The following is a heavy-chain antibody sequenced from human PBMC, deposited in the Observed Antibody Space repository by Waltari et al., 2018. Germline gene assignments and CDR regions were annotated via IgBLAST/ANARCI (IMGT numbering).Heavy chain of an antibody. CDR1: GFTFSSYA. CDR2: ISYDGSNK. Sequence: QVQLVESGGGVVQPGRSLRHSCAASGFTFSSYAMHWVRKAPGKGLEWVAVISYDGSNKYYADSVKGRFTISRDNSKNTLYLQMNSLRAEDTAVYYCARGPLYDSSGQLGYWGQGTLVTVSS. D-gene: IGHD3-22*01. J-gene: IGHJ4*02. CDR3: ARGPLYDSSGQLGY. V-gene: IGHV3-30*01.